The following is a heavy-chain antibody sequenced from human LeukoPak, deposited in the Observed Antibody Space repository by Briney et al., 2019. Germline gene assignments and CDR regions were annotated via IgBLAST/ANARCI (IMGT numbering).Heavy chain of an antibody. CDR3: AKDPYYANNFPEYFQH. Sequence: GGSLRLSCAASGFTFSSYAMSWVRQAPGEGLEWVASISGSGHKTYYADSVRGRFTVSRDNSMNTVYLQMKSLSAEDTAVYYCAKDPYYANNFPEYFQHWGQGTLVTVSS. J-gene: IGHJ1*01. CDR2: ISGSGHKT. V-gene: IGHV3-23*01. CDR1: GFTFSSYA. D-gene: IGHD3-22*01.